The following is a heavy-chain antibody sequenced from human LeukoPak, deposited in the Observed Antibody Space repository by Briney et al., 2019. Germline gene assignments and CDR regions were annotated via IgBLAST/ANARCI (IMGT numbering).Heavy chain of an antibody. J-gene: IGHJ4*02. D-gene: IGHD6-13*01. Sequence: PGGSLRLSCAASGFTFNTYAMSWVRQAPWERLQWVSGISDSGGNTYYADSVRGRFTISRDNSKNTLYLQMNSLRAEDTAVYYCARDNIAAAGKGFDYWGQGTLVTVSS. CDR2: ISDSGGNT. V-gene: IGHV3-23*01. CDR1: GFTFNTYA. CDR3: ARDNIAAAGKGFDY.